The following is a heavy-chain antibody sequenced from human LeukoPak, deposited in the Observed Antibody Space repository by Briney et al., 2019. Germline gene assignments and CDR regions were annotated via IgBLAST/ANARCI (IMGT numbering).Heavy chain of an antibody. CDR1: GFTVSSNY. V-gene: IGHV3-53*01. CDR3: ARLTMVLAFDI. D-gene: IGHD4/OR15-4a*01. J-gene: IGHJ3*02. Sequence: GGSLRLSCAASGFTVSSNYMSWVRQAPGKGLEWVSVIYSGGSTYYADSVKGRFTISRDNSKNTLYLQMSSLRAEDTAVYYCARLTMVLAFDIWGRGTMVTVSS. CDR2: IYSGGST.